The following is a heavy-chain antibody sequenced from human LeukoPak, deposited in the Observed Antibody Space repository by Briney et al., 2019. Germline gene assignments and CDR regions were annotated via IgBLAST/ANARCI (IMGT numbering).Heavy chain of an antibody. CDR1: GFTFSSYS. Sequence: GGSLRLSCAASGFTFSSYSMNWVRQAPGKGLEWVSPISSSSSYIYYADSVKGRFTISRDNAKNSLYLQMNSLRAEDTAVYYCARDLSSWYGYYFDYWGQGTLVTVSS. CDR2: ISSSSSYI. D-gene: IGHD6-13*01. J-gene: IGHJ4*02. V-gene: IGHV3-21*01. CDR3: ARDLSSWYGYYFDY.